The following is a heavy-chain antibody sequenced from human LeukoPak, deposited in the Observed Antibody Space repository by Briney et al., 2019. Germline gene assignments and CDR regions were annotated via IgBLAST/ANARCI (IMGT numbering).Heavy chain of an antibody. CDR2: ISGSGGST. Sequence: GGSLRLSCAASGFTFSSYAMSWVRQAPGKGLEWVSDISGSGGSTYYADSVKGRFTISRDDSKNTLSLQMNSLRVEDTAVYYCARDLAWGAFDYWGQGTLVTVSS. J-gene: IGHJ4*02. CDR3: ARDLAWGAFDY. D-gene: IGHD7-27*01. CDR1: GFTFSSYA. V-gene: IGHV3-23*01.